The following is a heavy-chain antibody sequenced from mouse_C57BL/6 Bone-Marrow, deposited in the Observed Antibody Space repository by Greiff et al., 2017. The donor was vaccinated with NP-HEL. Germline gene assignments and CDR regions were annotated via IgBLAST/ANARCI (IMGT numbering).Heavy chain of an antibody. V-gene: IGHV1-50*01. J-gene: IGHJ2*01. CDR1: GYTFTSYW. CDR3: NIGGYFDY. D-gene: IGHD1-1*02. Sequence: QVQLQQPGAELVKPGASVKLSCKASGYTFTSYWMQWVKQRPGQGLEWIGEIDPSASYTNYNQKFKGKATLTVDTSSSTAYMQLSSLTSEDSAVYYCNIGGYFDYWGQGTTLTVSS. CDR2: IDPSASYT.